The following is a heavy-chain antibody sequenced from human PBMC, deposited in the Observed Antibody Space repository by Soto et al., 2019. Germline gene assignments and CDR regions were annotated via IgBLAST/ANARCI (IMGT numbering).Heavy chain of an antibody. CDR1: GYTFTSYD. Sequence: ASVKVYCKASGYTFTSYDINWVRQATGQGLEWMGWMNPNSGNTGYAQKFQGRVTMTRNTSISTAYMELSSLRSEDTAVYYCARVLFGVPEGDAFDIWGQGTMVTVSS. D-gene: IGHD2-8*01. V-gene: IGHV1-8*01. J-gene: IGHJ3*02. CDR2: MNPNSGNT. CDR3: ARVLFGVPEGDAFDI.